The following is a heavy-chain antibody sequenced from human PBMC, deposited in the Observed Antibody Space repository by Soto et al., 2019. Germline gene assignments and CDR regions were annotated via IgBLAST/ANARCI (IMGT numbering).Heavy chain of an antibody. CDR1: GGSISSSSYY. CDR3: ARHSDDYGDYEIDY. CDR2: IYYSGST. Sequence: QLQLQESGPGLVKPSETLSLTCTVSGGSISSSSYYWGWIRQPPGKGLEWIGSIYYSGSTYYNPSLKRRVTKSVDTSKNQFSLKLSSVTAADTAVYYCARHSDDYGDYEIDYWGQGTLVTVSS. D-gene: IGHD4-17*01. V-gene: IGHV4-39*01. J-gene: IGHJ4*02.